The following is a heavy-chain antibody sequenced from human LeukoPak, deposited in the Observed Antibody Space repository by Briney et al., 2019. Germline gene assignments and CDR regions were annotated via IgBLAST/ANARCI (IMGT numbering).Heavy chain of an antibody. D-gene: IGHD1-26*01. CDR1: GYSFTSYY. CDR2: INPSGGST. V-gene: IGHV1-46*01. J-gene: IGHJ3*02. Sequence: ASVKVSCKTSGYSFTSYYIHWVRQAPGQGLEWMGIINPSGGSTTYAQKFQGRLTMASDTSTSTVYMELSSLRSEDTAMYYCARSSAYYNEADIWGQGTMVTVSS. CDR3: ARSSAYYNEADI.